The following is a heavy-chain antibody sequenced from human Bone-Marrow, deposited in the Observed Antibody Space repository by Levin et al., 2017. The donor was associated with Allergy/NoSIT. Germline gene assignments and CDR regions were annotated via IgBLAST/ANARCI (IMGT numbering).Heavy chain of an antibody. CDR1: GFTFSNYG. CDR3: VKDSGNYLFDY. V-gene: IGHV3-64D*06. Sequence: GESLKISCSASGFTFSNYGMHWVRQAPGKGLEYVSDISDNGGTTYYADSVKGRFTVSRDNSKNTLYLQMSSVRAEDTALYYCVKDSGNYLFDYWGQGTLVTVSS. CDR2: ISDNGGTT. D-gene: IGHD1-26*01. J-gene: IGHJ4*02.